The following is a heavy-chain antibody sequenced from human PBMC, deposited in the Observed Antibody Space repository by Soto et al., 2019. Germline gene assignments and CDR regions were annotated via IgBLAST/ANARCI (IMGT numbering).Heavy chain of an antibody. CDR2: ISSSSSYI. CDR1: GFTFSTYS. D-gene: IGHD3-22*01. Sequence: GGSLRLSCAASGFTFSTYSLNWVRQAPGKGLEWVSSISSSSSYIYYADSVKGRFTISRDNAKNSLYLQMSSLRAEDTAVYYCARSKGVIVVVIAIFDYWGQGTLVTVSS. V-gene: IGHV3-21*01. CDR3: ARSKGVIVVVIAIFDY. J-gene: IGHJ4*02.